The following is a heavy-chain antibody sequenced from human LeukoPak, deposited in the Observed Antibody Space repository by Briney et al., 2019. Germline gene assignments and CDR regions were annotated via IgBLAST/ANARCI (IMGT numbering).Heavy chain of an antibody. D-gene: IGHD2-2*01. V-gene: IGHV5-51*01. Sequence: GESLKISCRGSGYRFTSYWIGWVRQMPGKGLEWMGIIYPGDSDTRYSPSFQGQVTISADKSISTAYLQWSSLKASDTAMYYCARGYCSSTSCHDAFDIRGQGTMVTVSS. CDR2: IYPGDSDT. CDR1: GYRFTSYW. J-gene: IGHJ3*02. CDR3: ARGYCSSTSCHDAFDI.